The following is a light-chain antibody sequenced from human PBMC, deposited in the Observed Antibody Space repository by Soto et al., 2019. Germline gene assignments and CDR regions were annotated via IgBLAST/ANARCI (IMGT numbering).Light chain of an antibody. CDR1: QSVSSNH. CDR3: QKYGSSPPYT. Sequence: EIVLTQSPGTLSLSPGEGATLSCRASQSVSSNHLAWYQQKPGQAPRLLIFGASSRASDIPDRFSGSGSGTDFTLTISRLEHEDFVVYYCQKYGSSPPYTFGQGTKLEIK. J-gene: IGKJ2*01. CDR2: GAS. V-gene: IGKV3-20*01.